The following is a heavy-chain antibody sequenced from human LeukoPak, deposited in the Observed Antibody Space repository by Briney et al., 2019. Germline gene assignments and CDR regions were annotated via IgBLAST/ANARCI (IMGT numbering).Heavy chain of an antibody. V-gene: IGHV1-18*01. CDR3: ARDVYWKYYYDSSTYREGHAFDI. CDR1: GYTFTSYG. CDR2: ISAYNGNT. D-gene: IGHD3-22*01. Sequence: ASVKVSCKAFGYTFTSYGISWVRQAPGQGLEWMGWISAYNGNTNYAQKLQGRVTMTTDTSTSTAYMEVRSLRSDDTALYYCARDVYWKYYYDSSTYREGHAFDIWGHGTMVTVSS. J-gene: IGHJ3*02.